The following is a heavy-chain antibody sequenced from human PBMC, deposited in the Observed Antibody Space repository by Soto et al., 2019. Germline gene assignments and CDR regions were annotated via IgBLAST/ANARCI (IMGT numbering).Heavy chain of an antibody. CDR1: GFTFSTYA. V-gene: IGHV3-23*01. J-gene: IGHJ5*02. CDR2: ISGSGDNI. Sequence: PGGSLRLSCAASGFTFSTYAMSWVRLAPGKGLEWVSAISGSGDNIYYADSVKGRFTISRDNSKNTLYLQMNSLRAEDTAVYYCTTHLNYYDSSGYYYLNWFDPWGQGTLVTVSS. CDR3: TTHLNYYDSSGYYYLNWFDP. D-gene: IGHD3-22*01.